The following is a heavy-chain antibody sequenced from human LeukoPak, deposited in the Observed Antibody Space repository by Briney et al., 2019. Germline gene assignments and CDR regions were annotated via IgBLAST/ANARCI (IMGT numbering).Heavy chain of an antibody. Sequence: ASVKVSCKASGYTFTSYGISWVRQAPGQGLEWMGWISAYNGNTNYAQKLQGRVTMTTDTSASTAYMELRSLRSDDTAVYYCAGPPSIAVAGPGGWFDPWGKGTLVTVSS. D-gene: IGHD6-19*01. CDR1: GYTFTSYG. J-gene: IGHJ5*02. CDR3: AGPPSIAVAGPGGWFDP. V-gene: IGHV1-18*01. CDR2: ISAYNGNT.